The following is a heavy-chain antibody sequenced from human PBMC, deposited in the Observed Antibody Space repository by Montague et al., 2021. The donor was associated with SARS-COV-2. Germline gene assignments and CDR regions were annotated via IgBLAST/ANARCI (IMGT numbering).Heavy chain of an antibody. CDR2: INHSGST. D-gene: IGHD2-15*01. Sequence: SETLSLTCAVYGGSFSGYYWSWIRQPPGKGLEWIGEINHSGSTNYNPSLKSRVTISVDTSKSQFSLKLGSVTAADTAVYYCARGPVDDNCSGGSCYSRYYYGMDVWGQGTTVTVSS. V-gene: IGHV4-34*01. CDR3: ARGPVDDNCSGGSCYSRYYYGMDV. J-gene: IGHJ6*02. CDR1: GGSFSGYY.